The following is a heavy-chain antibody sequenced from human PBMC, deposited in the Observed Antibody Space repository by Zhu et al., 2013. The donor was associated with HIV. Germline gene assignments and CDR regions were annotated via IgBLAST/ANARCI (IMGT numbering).Heavy chain of an antibody. V-gene: IGHV1-18*01. D-gene: IGHD4-17*01. CDR2: ISGYNGDT. CDR1: GYTFTSYG. Sequence: QVQLVQSGTEVKKPGASVKVSCTASGYTFTSYGISWVRQAPGQGLEWMGWISGYNGDTNYAQKLQGRVIMTTDTSTNTAYMDLRSLRSDDTAMYYCARVAPNYGXYHGPSDYWGQGTLVTVSS. CDR3: ARVAPNYGXYHGPSDY. J-gene: IGHJ4*02.